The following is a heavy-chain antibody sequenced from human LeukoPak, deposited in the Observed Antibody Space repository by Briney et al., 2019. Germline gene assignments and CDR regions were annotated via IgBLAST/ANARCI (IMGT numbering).Heavy chain of an antibody. V-gene: IGHV1-46*01. Sequence: GASVKVSCKASGYTFTNYYMHWVRQAPGQGLEWMGIINPSGGSTSYAQKFQGRVTMTRDMSTSTVYMELSSLRSEDTAVYYCARVIRRCSSTSCYPYNSHNWFDPWGQGTLVTVSS. CDR3: ARVIRRCSSTSCYPYNSHNWFDP. D-gene: IGHD2-2*01. J-gene: IGHJ5*02. CDR2: INPSGGST. CDR1: GYTFTNYY.